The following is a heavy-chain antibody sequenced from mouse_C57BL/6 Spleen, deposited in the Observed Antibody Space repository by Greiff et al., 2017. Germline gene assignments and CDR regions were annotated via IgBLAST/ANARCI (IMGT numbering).Heavy chain of an antibody. V-gene: IGHV1-82*01. Sequence: VNVVESGPELVKPGASVKISCKASGYAFSSSWMNWVKQRPGKGLEWIGRIYPGDGDTNYNGKFKGKATLTADKSSSTAYMQLSSLTSEDSAVYFCARVGYLDYWGQGTSVTVSS. CDR1: GYAFSSSW. CDR3: ARVGYLDY. J-gene: IGHJ4*01. D-gene: IGHD2-2*01. CDR2: IYPGDGDT.